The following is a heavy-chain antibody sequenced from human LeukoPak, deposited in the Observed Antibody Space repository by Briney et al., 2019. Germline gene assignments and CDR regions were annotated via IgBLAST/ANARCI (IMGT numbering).Heavy chain of an antibody. CDR3: ARDLVGTNPDSFDV. CDR1: GFTFSTYS. D-gene: IGHD1-1*01. V-gene: IGHV3-48*04. CDR2: ISSSRGTI. Sequence: GESLRLSCEASGFTFSTYSMQWVRQAPGKGLEWVSYISSSRGTIWYADSVKGRFTISRDNAKSSLYLQMNSLRAEDTAVYYCARDLVGTNPDSFDVWSQGTMVTVSS. J-gene: IGHJ3*01.